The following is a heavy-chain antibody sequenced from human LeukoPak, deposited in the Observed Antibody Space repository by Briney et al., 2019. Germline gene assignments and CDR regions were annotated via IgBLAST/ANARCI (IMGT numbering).Heavy chain of an antibody. CDR3: ARRLYYDFWSGYDMWKYYFDY. CDR2: IKQDGSEK. CDR1: GFTFSSYW. Sequence: PGGSLRLSCAASGFTFSSYWMSWVRQAPGKGLEWVANIKQDGSEKYYVDSVKGRFTISRDNAKNSLYLQMNSLRAEDTAVYYCARRLYYDFWSGYDMWKYYFDYWGQGTLVTVSS. D-gene: IGHD3-3*01. J-gene: IGHJ4*02. V-gene: IGHV3-7*01.